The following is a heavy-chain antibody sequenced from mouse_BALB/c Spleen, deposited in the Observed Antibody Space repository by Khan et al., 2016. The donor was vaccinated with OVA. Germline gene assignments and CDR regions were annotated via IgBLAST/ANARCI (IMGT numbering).Heavy chain of an antibody. D-gene: IGHD2-1*01. CDR2: ISRSGDNT. J-gene: IGHJ3*01. Sequence: EVELVESGGGLVKPGGSLKLSCAASGFTFSSYTMSWVRQTPEKRLEWVATISRSGDNTYYPDSVKGRFTISRDNAKNTLYLQMSSLRSEDTALYYGVRSNYGTLAYWGQGTLVTVSA. CDR3: VRSNYGTLAY. CDR1: GFTFSSYT. V-gene: IGHV5-9*01.